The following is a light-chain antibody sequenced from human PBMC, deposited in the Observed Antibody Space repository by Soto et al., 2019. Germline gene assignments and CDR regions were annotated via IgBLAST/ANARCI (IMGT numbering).Light chain of an antibody. J-gene: IGKJ2*01. CDR1: QSISNSY. CDR3: QQYGSSPPYT. V-gene: IGKV3-20*01. Sequence: EIVLTQSPGTLSLSPGERATLSCRASQSISNSYLAWYQQRPGQAPKLLIYGASSRATGIPDRVSGSGSGTEFTLTISRLEPEDFAVYYCQQYGSSPPYTFGQGTKLEIK. CDR2: GAS.